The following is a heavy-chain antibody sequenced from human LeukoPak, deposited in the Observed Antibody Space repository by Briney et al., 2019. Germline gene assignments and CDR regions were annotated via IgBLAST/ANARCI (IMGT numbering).Heavy chain of an antibody. D-gene: IGHD4-17*01. V-gene: IGHV4-38-2*01. CDR3: VRHFTVTTDYFDY. CDR2: IFHSGST. Sequence: PSETLSLTCAISGYSINSGYWWGWIRQPPRKGLEWIGSIFHSGSTNYNPSLKSRVTISVDTSKNHFSLKLSSVTSADTAEYYCVRHFTVTTDYFDYWGQGALVTVSS. CDR1: GYSINSGYW. J-gene: IGHJ4*02.